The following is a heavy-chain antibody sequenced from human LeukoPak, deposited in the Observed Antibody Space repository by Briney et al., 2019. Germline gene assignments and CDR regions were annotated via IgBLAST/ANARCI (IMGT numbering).Heavy chain of an antibody. CDR1: GDTFTSYG. Sequence: EASVKVSCKASGDTFTSYGISWVRQAPGQGLEWMGWISAYNSNTNYAQKLQGRVTMTIDTSTSTAYMDLRSLRSDDAAVYFCASLRSMGYYYGMDVWGQGTTVTVSS. V-gene: IGHV1-18*01. CDR2: ISAYNSNT. CDR3: ASLRSMGYYYGMDV. J-gene: IGHJ6*02. D-gene: IGHD2/OR15-2a*01.